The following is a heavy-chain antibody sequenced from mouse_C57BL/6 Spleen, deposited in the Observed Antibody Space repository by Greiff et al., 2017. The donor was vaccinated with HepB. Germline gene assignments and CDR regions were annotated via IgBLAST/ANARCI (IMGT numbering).Heavy chain of an antibody. V-gene: IGHV1-12*01. CDR2: IYPGNGDT. D-gene: IGHD2-14*01. Sequence: LQQSGAELVRPGASVKMSCKASGYTFTSYNMHWVKQTPRQGLEWIGAIYPGNGDTSYNQKFKGKATLTVDKSSSTAYMQLSSLTSEDSAVYFCVVRRRTGNYAMDYWGQGTSVTVSS. CDR1: GYTFTSYN. CDR3: VVRRRTGNYAMDY. J-gene: IGHJ4*01.